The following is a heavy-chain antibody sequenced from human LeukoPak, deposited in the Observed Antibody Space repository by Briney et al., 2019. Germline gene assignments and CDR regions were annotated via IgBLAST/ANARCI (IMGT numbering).Heavy chain of an antibody. CDR3: ARSYLAYYDFWSGYYP. CDR1: GFTFSTYT. V-gene: IGHV3-30-3*01. D-gene: IGHD3-3*01. CDR2: ISYDGSSK. Sequence: GGSLRLSCAASGFTFSTYTMHWVRQAPGKGLEWVAVISYDGSSKYYADSVKGRSTISRDNSKNALYLQMNSLRAEDTAVYYCARSYLAYYDFWSGYYPWGQGTLVTVSS. J-gene: IGHJ5*02.